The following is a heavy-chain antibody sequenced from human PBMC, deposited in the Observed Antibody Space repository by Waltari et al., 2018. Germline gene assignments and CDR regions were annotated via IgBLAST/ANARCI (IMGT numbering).Heavy chain of an antibody. CDR2: IYYSGST. D-gene: IGHD3-10*01. V-gene: IGHV4-39*01. J-gene: IGHJ5*02. CDR3: ARIGSVNWFDP. CDR1: GGSISSSSHF. Sequence: QLQLQESGPGLVEPSETLSLTCTASGGSISSSSHFWAWIRRPPGKGLEWIGSIYYSGSTFYIPSLKSRVTISVDTSKNQFSLKLTSVTAADTAEYYCARIGSVNWFDPWGQGILVTASS.